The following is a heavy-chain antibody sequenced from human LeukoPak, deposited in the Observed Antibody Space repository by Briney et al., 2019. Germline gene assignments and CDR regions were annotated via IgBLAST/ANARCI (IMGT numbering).Heavy chain of an antibody. CDR2: INPNSGGT. J-gene: IGHJ4*02. CDR1: RYTFTGYY. Sequence: ASVKVSCKASRYTFTGYYMHWVRQAPGQGLEWMGRINPNSGGTNYAQKFQGRVTMTRDTSISTAYMELSRLRSDDTAVYYCARGVVQLERRRGPEGHDYWGQGTLVTVSS. V-gene: IGHV1-2*06. CDR3: ARGVVQLERRRGPEGHDY. D-gene: IGHD1-1*01.